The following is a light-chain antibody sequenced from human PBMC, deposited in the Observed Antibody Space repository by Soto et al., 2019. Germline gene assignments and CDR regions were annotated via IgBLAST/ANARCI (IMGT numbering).Light chain of an antibody. CDR2: LNSDGSH. CDR1: SGHSNYA. CDR3: QTWGTGIQV. J-gene: IGLJ2*01. V-gene: IGLV4-69*01. Sequence: QLVLTQSPSASASLGASVKLTCTLSSGHSNYAIAWHQQRPEKGPRYLMKLNSDGSHSKGDGIPDRFSGSISGAERYLTISSLQSEDEADYHCQTWGTGIQVFGGGTKLTVL.